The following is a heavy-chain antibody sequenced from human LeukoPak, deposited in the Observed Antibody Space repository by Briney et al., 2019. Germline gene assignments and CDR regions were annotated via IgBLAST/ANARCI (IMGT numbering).Heavy chain of an antibody. CDR3: ARSWGYCSGGSCYDNYMDV. Sequence: SGGSLRLSCAASGFTFSSYSMNWVRQAPGKGLEWVSSISSSSSYIYYADSVKGRFTISRDNAKNSLYLQMNSLRAEDTAVYYCARSWGYCSGGSCYDNYMDVWGKGTTVTVSS. CDR2: ISSSSSYI. V-gene: IGHV3-21*01. D-gene: IGHD2-15*01. CDR1: GFTFSSYS. J-gene: IGHJ6*03.